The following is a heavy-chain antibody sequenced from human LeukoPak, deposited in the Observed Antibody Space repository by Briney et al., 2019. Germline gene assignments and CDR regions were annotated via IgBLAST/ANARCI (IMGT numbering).Heavy chain of an antibody. CDR2: INLGGSAS. CDR3: AAWGLHNY. D-gene: IGHD7-27*01. Sequence: GGSLRLSCSASGFDFSAYWMIWVRQAPGKGPEWVANINLGGSASSYVDSVKGRCTISRDNARNSLYLQMNSLRVDDTAVYYCAAWGLHNYWGQGTLVTVSS. J-gene: IGHJ4*02. CDR1: GFDFSAYW. V-gene: IGHV3-7*01.